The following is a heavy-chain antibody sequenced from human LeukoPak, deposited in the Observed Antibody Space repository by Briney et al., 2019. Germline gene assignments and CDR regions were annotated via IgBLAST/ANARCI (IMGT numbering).Heavy chain of an antibody. CDR3: ATYMQRGAFDY. J-gene: IGHJ4*02. D-gene: IGHD4/OR15-4a*01. CDR2: IDGSGGNI. V-gene: IGHV3-23*01. CDR1: GFTFSSYS. Sequence: GGSLRLSCAASGFTFSSYSMKWVRQAPGKGLQWVAVIDGSGGNIHYADSVEGRFTISGDNSKHTLYLQMNSLRADDTAVYYCATYMQRGAFDYWGQGTLVTVSS.